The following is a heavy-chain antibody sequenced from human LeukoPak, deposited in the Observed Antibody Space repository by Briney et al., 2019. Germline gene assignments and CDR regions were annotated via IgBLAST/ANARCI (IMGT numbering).Heavy chain of an antibody. D-gene: IGHD3-22*01. V-gene: IGHV4-34*01. CDR3: ARAWYYYDSSGYYPFDY. J-gene: IGHJ4*02. CDR2: INHSGST. CDR1: GGSMTPDY. Sequence: PSETLSLTCTVSGGSMTPDYWSWIRQPPGKGLEWIGEINHSGSTNYNPSLKSRVTISVDTSKNQFSLKLSSVTAADTAVYYCARAWYYYDSSGYYPFDYWGQGTLVTVSS.